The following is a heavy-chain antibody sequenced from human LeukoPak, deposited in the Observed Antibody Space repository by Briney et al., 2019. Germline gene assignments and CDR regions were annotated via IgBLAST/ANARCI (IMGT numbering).Heavy chain of an antibody. D-gene: IGHD2-2*01. J-gene: IGHJ5*02. CDR2: IYYRGNT. V-gene: IGHV4-39*02. Sequence: SETLSLTCSVSGGSISSTSYYWAWIRQPPGKGLEWIGSIYYRGNTYYNPSLKSRVTISVDTSKNHFSLKLTSVTEADRAIYYCARPRVPASNWFDPGGQGTLVTVSS. CDR1: GGSISSTSYY. CDR3: ARPRVPASNWFDP.